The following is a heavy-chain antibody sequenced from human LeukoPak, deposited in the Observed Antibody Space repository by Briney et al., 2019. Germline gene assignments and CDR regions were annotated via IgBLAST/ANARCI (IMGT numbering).Heavy chain of an antibody. D-gene: IGHD2-15*01. V-gene: IGHV1-69*05. CDR2: IIPIFGTA. Sequence: SVKVSCKASVGTFSSYAISWVRQAPGQGLEWMGRIIPIFGTANYAQKFQGRVTITTDESTSTAYMELSSLRSEDTSVYDCARENIHCSGGSCYSNDAFDVWGQGTMVTVSS. CDR1: VGTFSSYA. J-gene: IGHJ3*01. CDR3: ARENIHCSGGSCYSNDAFDV.